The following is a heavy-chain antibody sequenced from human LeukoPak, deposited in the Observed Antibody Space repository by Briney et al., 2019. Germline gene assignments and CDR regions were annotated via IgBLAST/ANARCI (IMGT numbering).Heavy chain of an antibody. Sequence: GGSLKLSCAASGFTFSDSAVHWVRQAPGKGLEWVGRIRSKAKNYATVYDASVKGRFAISRDDSKSTAYLQMNSLKTEDAAVYYCSSGYYYDDYGMDVWGQGTTVTVSS. CDR2: IRSKAKNYAT. CDR3: SSGYYYDDYGMDV. D-gene: IGHD1-1*01. CDR1: GFTFSDSA. V-gene: IGHV3-73*01. J-gene: IGHJ6*02.